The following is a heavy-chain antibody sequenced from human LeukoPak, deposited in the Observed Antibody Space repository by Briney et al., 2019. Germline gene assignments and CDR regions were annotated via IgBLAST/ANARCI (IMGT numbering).Heavy chain of an antibody. J-gene: IGHJ3*02. CDR2: IIPILGIA. D-gene: IGHD6-13*01. V-gene: IGHV1-69*04. CDR1: GGTFSNYA. CDR3: ASRPQLDAFDI. Sequence: SVKVSCKASGGTFSNYAISWVRQAPGQGLEWMGRIIPILGIANYAQKFQGRVTITADKSTSTAYMELSSLRSEDTAVYYCASRPQLDAFDIWGQGTMVTVSS.